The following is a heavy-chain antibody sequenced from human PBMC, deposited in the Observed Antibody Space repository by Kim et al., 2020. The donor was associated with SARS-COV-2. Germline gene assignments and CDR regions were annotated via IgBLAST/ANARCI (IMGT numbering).Heavy chain of an antibody. CDR3: ARVGIAAAGQYYYYGMDV. CDR2: IWYDGSNK. V-gene: IGHV3-33*08. J-gene: IGHJ6*02. CDR1: GFTFSSYG. D-gene: IGHD6-13*01. Sequence: GGSLRLSCAASGFTFSSYGMHWVRQAPGKGLEWVAVIWYDGSNKYYADSVKGRFTISRDNSKNTLYLQMNSLRAEDTAVYYCARVGIAAAGQYYYYGMDVWGQGTTVTVSS.